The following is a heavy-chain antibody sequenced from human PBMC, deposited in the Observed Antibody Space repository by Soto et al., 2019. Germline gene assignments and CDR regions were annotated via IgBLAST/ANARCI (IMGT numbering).Heavy chain of an antibody. CDR3: AGIKLDPQGCFDY. D-gene: IGHD1-20*01. V-gene: IGHV3-11*01. Sequence: QVQLVESGGGLVKPGGSLRLACAASGFTFIDYYMSWFRQAPGKGLEWVSYITRSGSTIYYAVSVKGRFTNSRDNAKNALFLQMNSLRAEDTAVYCCAGIKLDPQGCFDYWGQGTLVTVSS. J-gene: IGHJ4*02. CDR2: ITRSGSTI. CDR1: GFTFIDYY.